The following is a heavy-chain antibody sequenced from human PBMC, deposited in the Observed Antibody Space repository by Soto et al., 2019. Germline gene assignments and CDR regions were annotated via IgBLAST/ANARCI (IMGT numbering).Heavy chain of an antibody. CDR2: INPNNSAT. J-gene: IGHJ5*02. V-gene: IGHV1-2*02. CDR1: RYIFTAYF. Sequence: QVQLVQSGAEVKKPGASVKVSCKAPRYIFTAYFMHWVRQAPGQGLEWMGWINPNNSATHYGLSFQGRVTMPRDTSISTAYMELSSLRSDDTAVYYCASHDPGARFDPWGQGTLVIVSS. CDR3: ASHDPGARFDP. D-gene: IGHD1-1*01.